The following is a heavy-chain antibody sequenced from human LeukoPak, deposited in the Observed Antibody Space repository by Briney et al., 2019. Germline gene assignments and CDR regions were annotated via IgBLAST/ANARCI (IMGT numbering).Heavy chain of an antibody. D-gene: IGHD2-2*01. CDR1: GFTFSSYA. J-gene: IGHJ3*02. CDR3: AKGYCSSSRCDAFDI. CDR2: TSGSGGST. V-gene: IGHV3-23*01. Sequence: PGGSLRLSCAASGFTFSSYAMSWVRQAPGKGLEWVSATSGSGGSTYYADSVKGRFTISRDNSKKTLYLQMNSLRAEDTAVYYCAKGYCSSSRCDAFDIWGLGTMVTVSS.